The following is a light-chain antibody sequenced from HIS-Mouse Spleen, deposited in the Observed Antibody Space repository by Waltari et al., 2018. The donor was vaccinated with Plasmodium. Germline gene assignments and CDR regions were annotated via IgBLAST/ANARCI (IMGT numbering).Light chain of an antibody. CDR1: QDISNY. CDR3: QQYDNLPPLFT. CDR2: DAS. Sequence: DIQMTQSPSSLTASVEDRVTITCQACQDISNYLNWYQQKQGKAPKLLIYDASNLETGVPSRFSGSGSGTDFTFNISSLQPEDIATYYCQQYDNLPPLFTFGPGTKVDIK. V-gene: IGKV1-33*01. J-gene: IGKJ3*01.